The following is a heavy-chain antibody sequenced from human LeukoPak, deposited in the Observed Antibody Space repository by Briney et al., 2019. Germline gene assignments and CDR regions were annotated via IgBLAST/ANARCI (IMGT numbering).Heavy chain of an antibody. V-gene: IGHV1-46*01. D-gene: IGHD7-27*01. CDR3: ARGGVAKLGPLDL. CDR1: GYSFTSYY. Sequence: SASVTVSFKASGYSFTSYYMHWVRQAPGQGLEWMGIINPSDSSTSYAQKYQGRVTMTRDTSTSTVYMELSSLRSEDTAVYYCARGGVAKLGPLDLWGQGTLVTVSS. CDR2: INPSDSST. J-gene: IGHJ5*02.